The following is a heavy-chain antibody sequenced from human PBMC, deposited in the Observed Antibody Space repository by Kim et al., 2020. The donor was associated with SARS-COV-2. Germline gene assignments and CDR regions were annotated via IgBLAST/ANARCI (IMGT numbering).Heavy chain of an antibody. CDR2: INHSGST. D-gene: IGHD3-10*01. Sequence: SETLSLTCAVYGGSFSGYYWSWIRQPPGKGLEWIGEINHSGSTNYNPSLKSRVTISVDTSKNQFSLKLSSVTAADTAVYYCARGRRNYYGSGRGKVFFDYWGQGTLVTVSS. CDR3: ARGRRNYYGSGRGKVFFDY. V-gene: IGHV4-34*01. CDR1: GGSFSGYY. J-gene: IGHJ4*02.